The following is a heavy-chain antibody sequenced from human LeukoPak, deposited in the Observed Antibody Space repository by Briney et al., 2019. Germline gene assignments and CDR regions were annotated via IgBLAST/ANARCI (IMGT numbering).Heavy chain of an antibody. CDR2: MNPNSGNT. Sequence: ASVKVSCTASGYTFTSYDINWVRQATGQGLEWMGWMNPNSGNTGYAQKFQGRVTMTRNTSISTAYMELSSLRSEDTAVYYCARGRAGDEYFDYWGQGTLVTVSS. CDR1: GYTFTSYD. V-gene: IGHV1-8*01. J-gene: IGHJ4*02. D-gene: IGHD3-16*01. CDR3: ARGRAGDEYFDY.